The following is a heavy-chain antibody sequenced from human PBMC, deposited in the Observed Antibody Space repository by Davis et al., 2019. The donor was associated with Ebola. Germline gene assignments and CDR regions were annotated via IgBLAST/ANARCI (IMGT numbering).Heavy chain of an antibody. Sequence: GGSLRLSCAASGFNFSSYAMHWVRQAPGKGLEWVAVISYDGSNKYYADSVKGRFTISRDNSKNTLYLQMNSLRAEDTAVYYCARDRGGGSSNWFDPWGQGTLVTVSS. CDR1: GFNFSSYA. CDR2: ISYDGSNK. D-gene: IGHD2-15*01. J-gene: IGHJ5*02. CDR3: ARDRGGGSSNWFDP. V-gene: IGHV3-30-3*01.